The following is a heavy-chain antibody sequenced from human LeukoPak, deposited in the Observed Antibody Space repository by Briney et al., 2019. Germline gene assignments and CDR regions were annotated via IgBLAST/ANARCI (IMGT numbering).Heavy chain of an antibody. V-gene: IGHV5-51*01. Sequence: PGESLKIPCKGSGFSFTSYWIGWARQMPRKGLEWMGTIYLGDSDKRYSPPFQGQVPIPDEKSISTAYLQWSSLKAWDSAMYYCARRGYCSGGSCYSGYFGYWGQGALVSVSS. CDR1: GFSFTSYW. CDR3: ARRGYCSGGSCYSGYFGY. J-gene: IGHJ4*02. D-gene: IGHD2-15*01. CDR2: IYLGDSDK.